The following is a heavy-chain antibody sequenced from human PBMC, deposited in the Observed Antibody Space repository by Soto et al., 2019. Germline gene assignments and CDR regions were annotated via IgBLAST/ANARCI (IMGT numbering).Heavy chain of an antibody. V-gene: IGHV5-51*03. J-gene: IGHJ3*02. CDR2: IYPGNSVP. CDR3: ARSMPTVTPDGAFDI. CDR1: GYSFTSYW. D-gene: IGHD4-4*01. Sequence: EVQLVQSGAEVKKPGESLKISCKGSGYSFTSYWIAWVRQMPGKGRGWRGIIYPGNSVPKYSPSFQVQVTISADKSISTAYLQWSSLKASDTAMYYCARSMPTVTPDGAFDIWGQGTMVTVSS.